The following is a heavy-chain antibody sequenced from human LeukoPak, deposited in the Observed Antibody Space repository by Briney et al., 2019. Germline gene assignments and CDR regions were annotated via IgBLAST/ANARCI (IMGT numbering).Heavy chain of an antibody. CDR2: ISWNSGSI. Sequence: PGGSLRLSCAASGFTFDDYAMHWVRQAPGKGLEWVSGISWNSGSIGCADSVKGRFTISRDNAKNSLYLQMNSLRAEDMALYYCAKDIAAAGTGGFDYWGQGTLVTVSS. CDR3: AKDIAAAGTGGFDY. J-gene: IGHJ4*02. D-gene: IGHD6-13*01. V-gene: IGHV3-9*03. CDR1: GFTFDDYA.